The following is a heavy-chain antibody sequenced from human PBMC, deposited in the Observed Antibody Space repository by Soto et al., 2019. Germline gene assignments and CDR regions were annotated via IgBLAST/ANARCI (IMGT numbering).Heavy chain of an antibody. Sequence: PGGSLGLSCAASGFTFSGSAMHWVRQASGKGLDWVGRIRSKANSYATAYAASVKGRFTISRDDSKNTAYLQMNSLKTEDTAVYYCTRPLVGATISYYYGMDVWGQGTTVTVSS. V-gene: IGHV3-73*01. D-gene: IGHD1-26*01. CDR3: TRPLVGATISYYYGMDV. CDR1: GFTFSGSA. CDR2: IRSKANSYAT. J-gene: IGHJ6*02.